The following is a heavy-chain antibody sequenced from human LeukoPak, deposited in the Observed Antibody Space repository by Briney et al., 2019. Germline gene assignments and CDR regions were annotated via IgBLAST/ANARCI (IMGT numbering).Heavy chain of an antibody. D-gene: IGHD6-19*01. V-gene: IGHV4-61*08. CDR3: ARVVYSSGCFDY. Sequence: SETLSLTCTVSGGSISSGGYYWSWIRQPPGKGLEWIGYIYYSGSTNYNPSLKSRVTISVDTSKNQFSLKLSSVTAADTAVYYCARVVYSSGCFDYWGQGTLVTVSS. CDR2: IYYSGST. CDR1: GGSISSGGYY. J-gene: IGHJ4*02.